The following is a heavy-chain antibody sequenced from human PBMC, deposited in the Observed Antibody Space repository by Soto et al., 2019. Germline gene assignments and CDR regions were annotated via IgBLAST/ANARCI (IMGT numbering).Heavy chain of an antibody. J-gene: IGHJ6*02. V-gene: IGHV2-5*02. CDR1: GFSLSTSAEA. CDR2: IYWDDDA. CDR3: AHKGGRGAAMDV. D-gene: IGHD2-15*01. Sequence: QITLKESGPTVVQPTQTLTLTCSFTGFSLSTSAEAVAWIRQPPGKALEWLALIYWDDDARYSPFLKSRLTIAKDTANNQVVLTMNNMDPVDTATYFCAHKGGRGAAMDVWGQGATVTVSS.